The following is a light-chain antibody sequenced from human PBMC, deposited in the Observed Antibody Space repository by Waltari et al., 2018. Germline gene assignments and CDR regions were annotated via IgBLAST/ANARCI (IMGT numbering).Light chain of an antibody. J-gene: IGLJ1*01. CDR3: CSYVSNTYV. V-gene: IGLV2-23*01. CDR1: TSAGLTYNL. CDR2: EGT. Sequence: QSALPQPASVPGSPGHSITLSSTGTTSAGLTYNLVSWYQQHPGKAPKLIIFEGTKRPSGVSNRFFASKSGNTASLTISGLQADDEADYHCCSYVSNTYVFGTGTKVTVL.